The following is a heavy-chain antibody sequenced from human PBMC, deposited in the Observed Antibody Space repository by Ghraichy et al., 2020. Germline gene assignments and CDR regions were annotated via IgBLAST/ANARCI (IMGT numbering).Heavy chain of an antibody. CDR1: GFTFSTFT. CDR2: ISGSNNNI. V-gene: IGHV3-21*01. CDR3: ARGGDINGHYVIFDY. D-gene: IGHD3-22*01. J-gene: IGHJ4*02. Sequence: GGSLRLSCVASGFTFSTFTMNWVRQAPGKGLEWVSSISGSNNNINYADSVKGRFTISRDNAKNSLYLQMSSLRAEDTALYFCARGGDINGHYVIFDYWGQGTLVTVSS.